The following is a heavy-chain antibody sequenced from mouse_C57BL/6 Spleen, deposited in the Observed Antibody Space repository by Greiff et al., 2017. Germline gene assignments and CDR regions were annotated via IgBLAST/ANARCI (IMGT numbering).Heavy chain of an antibody. CDR2: ISDGGSYT. Sequence: DVMLVESGGGLVKPGGSLKLSCAASGFTFSSYAMSWVRQTPEKRLEWVATISDGGSYTYYPDNVKGRFTISRDNAKNNLYLQMSHLKSEDTAMYYCAREGDGEFDYWGQGTTLTVSS. J-gene: IGHJ2*01. CDR3: AREGDGEFDY. V-gene: IGHV5-4*01. CDR1: GFTFSSYA.